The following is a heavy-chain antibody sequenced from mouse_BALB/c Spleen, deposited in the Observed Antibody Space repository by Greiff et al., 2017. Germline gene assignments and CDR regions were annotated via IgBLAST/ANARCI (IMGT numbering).Heavy chain of an antibody. CDR3: ARSVVWFAY. J-gene: IGHJ3*01. Sequence: EVMLVESGPGLVKPSQSLSLTCTVTGYSITSDYAWNWIRQFPGNKLEWMGYISYSGSTSYNPSLKSRISITRDTSKNQFFLQLNSVTTEDTATYYCARSVVWFAYWGQGTLVTVSA. CDR1: GYSITSDYA. CDR2: ISYSGST. V-gene: IGHV3-2*02. D-gene: IGHD1-1*02.